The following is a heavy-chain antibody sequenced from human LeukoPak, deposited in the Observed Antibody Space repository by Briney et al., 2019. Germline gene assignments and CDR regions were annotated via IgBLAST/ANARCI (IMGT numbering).Heavy chain of an antibody. CDR2: IYTSGST. V-gene: IGHV4-61*02. Sequence: PSETLSLTCSVSGVSVGSAGYYWTWIRQPAGKGLEWIGRIYTSGSTNYNPSLKSRVTMSVGTSKNQFSLKLSSVTAADTAVYYCARDSSPQYSSNTPDPFDIWGQGTMVTASS. CDR3: ARDSSPQYSSNTPDPFDI. J-gene: IGHJ3*02. D-gene: IGHD6-13*01. CDR1: GVSVGSAGYY.